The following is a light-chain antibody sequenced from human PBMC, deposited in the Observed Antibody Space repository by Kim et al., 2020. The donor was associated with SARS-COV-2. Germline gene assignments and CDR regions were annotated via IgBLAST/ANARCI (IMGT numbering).Light chain of an antibody. CDR2: AAS. Sequence: ARVGDRVTITCRASQPIRTWLAWYQQKPGEAPKLLIYAASSLESGVPLRFSGSGSGTEFTLTINGLQPDDVGTYYCQQYNSYPRTFGQGTKVDIK. CDR3: QQYNSYPRT. V-gene: IGKV1-5*03. CDR1: QPIRTW. J-gene: IGKJ1*01.